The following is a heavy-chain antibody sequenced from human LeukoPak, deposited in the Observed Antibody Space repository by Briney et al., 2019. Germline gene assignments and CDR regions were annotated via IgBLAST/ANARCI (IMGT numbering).Heavy chain of an antibody. J-gene: IGHJ3*02. V-gene: IGHV3-66*01. CDR3: ARAARERITIFGVAADAFDI. D-gene: IGHD3-3*01. CDR1: GFTVSSNY. CDR2: IYSGGST. Sequence: PGGSLRLSCAASGFTVSSNYMSWVRQAPGKGLEWVSVIYSGGSTYYADSVKGRFTISRDNSKNTLYLQMNSLRAEDTAVYYCARAARERITIFGVAADAFDIWGQGTMVTVPS.